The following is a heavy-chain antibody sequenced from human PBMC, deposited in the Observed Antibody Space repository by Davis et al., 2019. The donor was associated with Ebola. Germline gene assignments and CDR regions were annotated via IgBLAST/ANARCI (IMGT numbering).Heavy chain of an antibody. Sequence: GGSLRLSCVGSGFTFSDYYMTWVRQAPGKGLEWLSYISNNAYTIYYAESLKGRFTISRDNAKNSVYLQMDSLRADDTAVYYCARDAYYYDSSGYTVHFDYWGQGTLVTVSS. CDR2: ISNNAYTI. V-gene: IGHV3-11*01. D-gene: IGHD3-22*01. CDR3: ARDAYYYDSSGYTVHFDY. J-gene: IGHJ4*02. CDR1: GFTFSDYY.